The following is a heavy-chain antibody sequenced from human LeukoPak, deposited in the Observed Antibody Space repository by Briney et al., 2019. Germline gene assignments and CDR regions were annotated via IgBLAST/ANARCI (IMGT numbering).Heavy chain of an antibody. CDR1: GFTFSTYA. CDR3: ARAYYGSGLYYYGMDV. CDR2: ITASGDST. J-gene: IGHJ6*02. D-gene: IGHD3-10*01. Sequence: GGSLRLSCAASGFTFSTYALSWVRQSPGKALEWVSSITASGDSTFYADSVKGRFTISRDQSKNTLHLQMNSLRAEDTAVYYCARAYYGSGLYYYGMDVWGQGTTVTVSS. V-gene: IGHV3-23*01.